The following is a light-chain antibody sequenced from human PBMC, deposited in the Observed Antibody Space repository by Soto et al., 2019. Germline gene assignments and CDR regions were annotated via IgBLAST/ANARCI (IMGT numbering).Light chain of an antibody. J-gene: IGKJ1*01. CDR1: QSLLHSNGYNY. Sequence: EIVMTQSPLSLPVTPGEPASISCRSSQSLLHSNGYNYLDWYLQKPGQSPQLLIYLGSNRASGVPDRFSGSGSGTDFTLKISRVEAEDVGVYYCMQPLQSWTVGQGTKVDI. CDR2: LGS. CDR3: MQPLQSWT. V-gene: IGKV2-28*01.